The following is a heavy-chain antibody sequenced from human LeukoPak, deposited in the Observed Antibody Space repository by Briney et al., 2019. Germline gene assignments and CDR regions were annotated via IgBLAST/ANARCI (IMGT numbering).Heavy chain of an antibody. J-gene: IGHJ6*03. Sequence: PGGSLRLSCAASGFTFSSYSMNWVRQAPGKGLEWVSSISSSSSYIYYADSVKGRFTISRDNAKNSLYLQMNSLRAEDTAVYYCARESIVEFGSYYMDVWGKGTTVTVSS. CDR1: GFTFSSYS. CDR2: ISSSSSYI. D-gene: IGHD2-15*01. CDR3: ARESIVEFGSYYMDV. V-gene: IGHV3-21*01.